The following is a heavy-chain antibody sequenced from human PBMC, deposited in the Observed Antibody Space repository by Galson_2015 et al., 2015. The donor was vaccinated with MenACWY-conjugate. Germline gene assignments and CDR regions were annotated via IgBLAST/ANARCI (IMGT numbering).Heavy chain of an antibody. CDR1: GFTFSSYW. CDR3: ARVHILTGYWDWYFDL. Sequence: SLRLSCAASGFTFSSYWMHWVRQAPGKGLVWVSRINSDGSSTSYADSVKGRFTISRDNAKNTLYLQMNSLRAEDTAVYYCARVHILTGYWDWYFDLWGRGTLVTVSS. J-gene: IGHJ2*01. CDR2: INSDGSST. D-gene: IGHD3-9*01. V-gene: IGHV3-74*01.